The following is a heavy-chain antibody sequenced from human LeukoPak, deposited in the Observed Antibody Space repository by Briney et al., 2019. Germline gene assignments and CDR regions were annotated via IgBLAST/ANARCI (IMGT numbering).Heavy chain of an antibody. CDR1: GGSISSSSYY. Sequence: KPSETLSLTCTVSGGSISSSSYYWGWIRQPPGKGLEWVGSIYYSGSAYYNPSLKSQVTISVDTSKNQFSLKLSSVTAAATAVYYCARSLGDHPVRMDWFDPWGQGTLVTVSS. CDR2: IYYSGSA. J-gene: IGHJ5*02. CDR3: ARSLGDHPVRMDWFDP. V-gene: IGHV4-39*01. D-gene: IGHD4-17*01.